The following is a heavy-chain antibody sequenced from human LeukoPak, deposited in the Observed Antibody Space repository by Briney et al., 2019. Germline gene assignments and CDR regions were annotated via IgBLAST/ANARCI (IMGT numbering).Heavy chain of an antibody. D-gene: IGHD6-13*01. CDR3: AKEDRTAAGTYYYYAMDV. CDR1: GFTVSSNY. V-gene: IGHV3-9*01. Sequence: GGSLRLSCAASGFTVSSNYMSWVRQAPGKGLEWVSAISWNGGSIAYADSVKGRFTISRDNAKNSLYLQMNSLRAEDTALYYCAKEDRTAAGTYYYYAMDVWGQGTTVTVSS. CDR2: ISWNGGSI. J-gene: IGHJ6*02.